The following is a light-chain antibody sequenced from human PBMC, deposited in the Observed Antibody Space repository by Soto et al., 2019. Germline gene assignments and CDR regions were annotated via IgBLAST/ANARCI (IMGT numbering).Light chain of an antibody. CDR1: SSNIGGNS. CDR2: DDD. CDR3: GSWDSRLSDYV. J-gene: IGLJ1*01. V-gene: IGLV1-51*01. Sequence: QSVLTQPPSVSAAPGQRVTISCSGSSSNIGGNSVSWYQQLPGTAPKLLIYDDDKRPSGIPDRFSGSKSGTSATLGITGFQTGDEADNYCGSWDSRLSDYVFGNATKVTV.